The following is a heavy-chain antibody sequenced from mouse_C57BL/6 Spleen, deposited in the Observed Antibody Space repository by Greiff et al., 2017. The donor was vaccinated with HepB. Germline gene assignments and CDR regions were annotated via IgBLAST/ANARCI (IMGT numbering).Heavy chain of an antibody. CDR2: ISDGGSYT. Sequence: EVQLVESGGGLVKPGGSLKLSCAASGFTFSSYAMSWVRQTPEKRLEWVATISDGGSYTYYPDNVKGRFTISRDNAKNNLYLQMSHLKSEDTAMYYCAREGDSNYAGTRGFAYWGQGTLVTVSA. V-gene: IGHV5-4*01. J-gene: IGHJ3*01. CDR1: GFTFSSYA. CDR3: AREGDSNYAGTRGFAY. D-gene: IGHD2-5*01.